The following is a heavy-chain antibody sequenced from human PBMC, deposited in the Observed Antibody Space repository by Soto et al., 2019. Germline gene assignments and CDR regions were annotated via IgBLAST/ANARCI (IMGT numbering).Heavy chain of an antibody. CDR3: ARDPRLGSSSSVFDP. Sequence: SVKVSCKASGGTFSSYTISWGRQAPGQGLEWMGRIIPILGIANYAQKFQGRVTITADKSTSTAYMELSSLRSEDTAVYYCARDPRLGSSSSVFDPWGQGTLVTVSS. CDR1: GGTFSSYT. CDR2: IIPILGIA. J-gene: IGHJ5*02. D-gene: IGHD6-13*01. V-gene: IGHV1-69*04.